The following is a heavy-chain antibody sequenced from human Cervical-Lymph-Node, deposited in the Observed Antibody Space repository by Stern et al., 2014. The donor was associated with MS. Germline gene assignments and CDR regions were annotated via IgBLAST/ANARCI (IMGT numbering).Heavy chain of an antibody. CDR2: ISNDGIKK. CDR1: GFTFRSYA. Sequence: QMQLVQSGGGVVQPGRSLRLSCAASGFTFRSYAMHWVRQAPGRGLGWVALISNDGIKKYYGDSVKGRFTISRDNSENTLYLQMNSLRSEDTAVYYCAISTGGRHDYGDFLDSWGQGTLVTVSS. V-gene: IGHV3-30*03. CDR3: AISTGGRHDYGDFLDS. J-gene: IGHJ4*02. D-gene: IGHD4-17*01.